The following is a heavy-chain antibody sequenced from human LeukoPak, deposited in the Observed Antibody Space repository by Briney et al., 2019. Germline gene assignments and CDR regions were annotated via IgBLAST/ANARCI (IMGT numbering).Heavy chain of an antibody. CDR2: INPSGGST. CDR1: GYTFTSYG. J-gene: IGHJ4*02. CDR3: ARAAPWLQLSSFFDY. V-gene: IGHV1-46*01. D-gene: IGHD5-24*01. Sequence: ASVKVSCKASGYTFTSYGISWVRQAPGQRLEWMGIINPSGGSTSYAQKFQGRVTMTRDMSTSTVYMELSSLRSEDTAVYYCARAAPWLQLSSFFDYWGQGTLVTVSS.